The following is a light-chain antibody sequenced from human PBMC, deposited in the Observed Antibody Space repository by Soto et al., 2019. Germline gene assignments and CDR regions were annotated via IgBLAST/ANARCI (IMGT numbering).Light chain of an antibody. CDR2: GPS. J-gene: IGKJ1*01. CDR3: HQYATSPQT. CDR1: LSVPRNY. V-gene: IGKV3-20*01. Sequence: EIVLTQSPGTLSLSPGERGTLSCRASLSVPRNYLAWYQHKPGQAPRLLIYGPSSRATGIPDRFSGSGSGTDFTLSISRLEPEDFSVYYCHQYATSPQTFGQGTKVEIK.